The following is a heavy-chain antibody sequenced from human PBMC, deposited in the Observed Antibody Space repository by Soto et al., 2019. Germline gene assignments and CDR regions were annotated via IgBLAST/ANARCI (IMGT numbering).Heavy chain of an antibody. D-gene: IGHD3-16*01. CDR3: ARDRARQGGFEP. V-gene: IGHV4-30-4*01. CDR2: IYYSGST. CDR1: FGSISSGDYY. Sequence: PSETLSHTCPVSFGSISSGDYYWSWVHQPPGKGLEWIGYIYYSGSTYYNPSLKSRVTISVDTSKNQFSLKLSSVTAADMAVYYCARDRARQGGFEPWGQGTLVTVSS. J-gene: IGHJ5*02.